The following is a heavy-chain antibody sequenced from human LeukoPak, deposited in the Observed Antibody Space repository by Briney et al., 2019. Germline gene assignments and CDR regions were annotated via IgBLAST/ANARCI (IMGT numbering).Heavy chain of an antibody. CDR3: ARDRGTWNDDGFDY. Sequence: PSETLSLTCTVSGGSISSSGYYWGWIRQSPGEGLEWIGNIYYSGITYYNPSLKSRVTISVDTSKNQFSLKLSSVTAADTAVYYCARDRGTWNDDGFDYWGQGTLVTVSS. J-gene: IGHJ4*02. CDR2: IYYSGIT. V-gene: IGHV4-39*07. CDR1: GGSISSSGYY. D-gene: IGHD1-1*01.